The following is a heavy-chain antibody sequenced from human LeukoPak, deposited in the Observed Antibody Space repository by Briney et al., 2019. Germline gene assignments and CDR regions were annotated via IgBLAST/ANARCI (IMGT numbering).Heavy chain of an antibody. D-gene: IGHD3-10*01. CDR2: IWYDGSNK. CDR1: GFTFSSYG. Sequence: GGSLRLSCAAPGFTFSSYGMHWVRQAPGKGLEWVAVIWYDGSNKYYADSVKGRFTISRDNSKNTLYLQMNSLRAEDTAVYYCAKSGVVSAAFDIWGQGTMVTVSS. CDR3: AKSGVVSAAFDI. J-gene: IGHJ3*02. V-gene: IGHV3-33*06.